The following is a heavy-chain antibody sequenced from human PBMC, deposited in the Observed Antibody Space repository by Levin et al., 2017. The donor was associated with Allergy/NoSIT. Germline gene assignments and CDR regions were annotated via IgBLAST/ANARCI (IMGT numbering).Heavy chain of an antibody. CDR3: ARADSSSWYLGYYFDY. CDR2: ISYDGSNK. J-gene: IGHJ4*02. Sequence: GGSLRLSCAASGFTFSSYAMHWVRQAPGKGLEWVAVISYDGSNKYYADSVKGRFTISRDNSKNTLYLQMNSLRAEDTAVYYCARADSSSWYLGYYFDYWGQGTLVTVSS. D-gene: IGHD6-13*01. CDR1: GFTFSSYA. V-gene: IGHV3-30*04.